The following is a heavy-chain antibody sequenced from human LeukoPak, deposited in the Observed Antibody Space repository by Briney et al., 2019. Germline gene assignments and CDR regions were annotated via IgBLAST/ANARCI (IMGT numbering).Heavy chain of an antibody. D-gene: IGHD3-3*01. Sequence: ASVKVSCKASGYTFTSYDINWVRQATGQGLEWMGWMNPNSGNTGYAQKFQGRVTMTRKTSISTAYMELSSLRSEDTAVYYCARAKVLRFLEWLIGAYYFDYWGQGTLVTVSS. V-gene: IGHV1-8*01. CDR2: MNPNSGNT. CDR3: ARAKVLRFLEWLIGAYYFDY. CDR1: GYTFTSYD. J-gene: IGHJ4*02.